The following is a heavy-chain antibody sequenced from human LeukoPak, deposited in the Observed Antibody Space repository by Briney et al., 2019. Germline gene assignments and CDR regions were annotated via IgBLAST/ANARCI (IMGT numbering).Heavy chain of an antibody. V-gene: IGHV5-10-1*01. D-gene: IGHD3-22*01. CDR3: ARLLNYYDSPPDQANYGMDV. J-gene: IGHJ6*02. CDR2: SYT. Sequence: SYTNYSPSFQGHVTISADKSISTAYLQWSSLKASDTAMYYCARLLNYYDSPPDQANYGMDVWGQGTTVTVSS.